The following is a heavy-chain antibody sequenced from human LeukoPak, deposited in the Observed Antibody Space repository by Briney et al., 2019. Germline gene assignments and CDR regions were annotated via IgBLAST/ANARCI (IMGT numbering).Heavy chain of an antibody. Sequence: PSETLSLTCTVSGDSISSSYWSWIRQPPGKGLEWIAYIYYSGSTDYNPSLKSRVTISVDTSKNQFSLKLSSVTAADTAIYYCARHIRCTHAFDIWDQGTMVTVSS. V-gene: IGHV4-59*08. CDR2: IYYSGST. J-gene: IGHJ3*02. CDR1: GDSISSSY. CDR3: ARHIRCTHAFDI.